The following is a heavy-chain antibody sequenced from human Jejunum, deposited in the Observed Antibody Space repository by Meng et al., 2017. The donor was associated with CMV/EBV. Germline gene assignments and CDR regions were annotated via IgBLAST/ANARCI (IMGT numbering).Heavy chain of an antibody. D-gene: IGHD3-16*01. CDR2: INQHGSEE. CDR3: ARGGGNTRFDY. V-gene: IGHV3-7*01. CDR1: GFTFSPYW. J-gene: IGHJ4*02. Sequence: FVASGFTFSPYWMSWVRQTPWKGLGLVANINQHGSEESYVGSVKGRFTISRDNAKNSLYLQMNSLRAEDTAVYYCARGGGNTRFDYWGQGTLVTVSS.